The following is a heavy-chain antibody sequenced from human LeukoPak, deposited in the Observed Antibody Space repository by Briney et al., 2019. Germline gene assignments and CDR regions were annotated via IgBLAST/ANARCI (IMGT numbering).Heavy chain of an antibody. D-gene: IGHD2-15*01. CDR2: ISYDGSNK. V-gene: IGHV3-30*04. Sequence: PGGSLRLSCAASGFTFSSYAMRWVRQAPGKGLEWVAVISYDGSNKYYADSVKGRFTISRDNSKNTLYLQMNSLRAEDTAVYYCARDRDCSGGSCYSGLYFDYWGQGTLVTVSS. CDR1: GFTFSSYA. J-gene: IGHJ4*02. CDR3: ARDRDCSGGSCYSGLYFDY.